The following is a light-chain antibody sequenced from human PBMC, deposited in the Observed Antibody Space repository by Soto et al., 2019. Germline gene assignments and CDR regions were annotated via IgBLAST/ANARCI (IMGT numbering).Light chain of an antibody. Sequence: EIVLTQSPGTLSLSPGERATLSCRASQSVSSDYLAWYQQKPGQAPRLLIYGASSRANGIPDRFSGSGSGTDFTLTISRLETEDFAVYYCQQYASSWAFGQGTKV. CDR3: QQYASSWA. J-gene: IGKJ1*01. V-gene: IGKV3-20*01. CDR2: GAS. CDR1: QSVSSDY.